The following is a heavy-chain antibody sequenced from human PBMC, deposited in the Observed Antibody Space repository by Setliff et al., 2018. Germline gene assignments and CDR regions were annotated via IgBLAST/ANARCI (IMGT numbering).Heavy chain of an antibody. CDR3: ARVSIVGATRGDFDF. CDR2: VIPITGTT. J-gene: IGHJ4*02. Sequence: EASVKVSCKASGGTLTTFTTYSLIWVRQAPGQGLEWMGGVIPITGTTNYAQRFQGRITISTDESSSTVYMEMRRLKAEDTAVYSCARVSIVGATRGDFDFWGLGTLVTSPQ. V-gene: IGHV1-69*16. CDR1: GGTLTTFTTYS. D-gene: IGHD1-26*01.